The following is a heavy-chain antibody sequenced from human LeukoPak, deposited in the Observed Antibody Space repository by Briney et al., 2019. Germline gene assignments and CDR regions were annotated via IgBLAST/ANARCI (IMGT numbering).Heavy chain of an antibody. J-gene: IGHJ5*02. CDR3: AKNYYGSGSPYNWFDP. CDR2: ISGSGGST. Sequence: GGSLRLSCAASGFTFSSYAMSWVRQAPRKGLEWVSAISGSGGSTYYADSVKGRSTISRDNSKNTLYLQMNSLRAEDTAVYYCAKNYYGSGSPYNWFDPWGQGTLVTVSS. D-gene: IGHD3-10*01. CDR1: GFTFSSYA. V-gene: IGHV3-23*01.